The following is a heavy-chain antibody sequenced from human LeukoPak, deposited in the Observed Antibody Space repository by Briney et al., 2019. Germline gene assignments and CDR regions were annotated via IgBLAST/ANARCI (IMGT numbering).Heavy chain of an antibody. D-gene: IGHD6-13*01. Sequence: GGSLRLSCAPSGFTFSSYGMHWVRHAPGKGLEGVAFIRYDGSNKYYADSVKGRFTISRDNSKNTLYLQMNSLRAEDTAVYYCAKLAAAGFDYWGQGTLVTVSS. CDR2: IRYDGSNK. CDR1: GFTFSSYG. J-gene: IGHJ4*02. V-gene: IGHV3-30*02. CDR3: AKLAAAGFDY.